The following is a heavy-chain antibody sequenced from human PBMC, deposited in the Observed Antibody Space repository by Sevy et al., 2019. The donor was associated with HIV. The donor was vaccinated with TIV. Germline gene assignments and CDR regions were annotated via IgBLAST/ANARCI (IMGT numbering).Heavy chain of an antibody. Sequence: GGSLRLSCAASGFTFSSYSMNWVRQAPGKGLEWVSSISSSSSYIYYADSVKGRFTISRDNAKNSLYLQMYSLRAEDTAVYYCARVPARPPRDYYYYYMDVWGKGTTVTVSS. D-gene: IGHD6-6*01. CDR3: ARVPARPPRDYYYYYMDV. V-gene: IGHV3-21*01. CDR2: ISSSSSYI. J-gene: IGHJ6*03. CDR1: GFTFSSYS.